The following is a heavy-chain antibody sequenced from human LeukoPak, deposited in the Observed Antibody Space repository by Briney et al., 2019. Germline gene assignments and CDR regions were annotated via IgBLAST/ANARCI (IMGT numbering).Heavy chain of an antibody. CDR1: GFTFSSYG. V-gene: IGHV3-30*02. J-gene: IGHJ4*02. CDR2: IRYDGSNT. Sequence: GGSLRLSCAASGFTFSSYGMHWVRQAPGKGLEWVAFIRYDGSNTYYADSVKGRFTISRDNSKNTLYLQMNSLRAEDTAVYYCAKDITMIVEEGVFDYWGQGTLVTVSS. D-gene: IGHD3-22*01. CDR3: AKDITMIVEEGVFDY.